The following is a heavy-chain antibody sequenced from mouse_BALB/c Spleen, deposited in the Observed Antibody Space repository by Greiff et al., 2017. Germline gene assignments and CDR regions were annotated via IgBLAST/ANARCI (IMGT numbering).Heavy chain of an antibody. D-gene: IGHD1-1*01. CDR2: IYPGNSDT. CDR3: TRWDYYGSSYAMDY. CDR1: GYSFTSYW. J-gene: IGHJ4*01. V-gene: IGHV1-5*01. Sequence: EVQLKQSGTVLARPGASVKMSCKASGYSFTSYWMHWVKQRPGQGLEWIGAIYPGNSDTSYNQKFKGKAKLTAVTSASTAYMELSSLTNEDSAVYYCTRWDYYGSSYAMDYWGQGTSVTVSS.